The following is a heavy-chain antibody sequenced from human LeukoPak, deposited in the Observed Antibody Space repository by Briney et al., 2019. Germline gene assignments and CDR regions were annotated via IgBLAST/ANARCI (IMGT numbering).Heavy chain of an antibody. D-gene: IGHD2-15*01. CDR1: GYSFTSYW. CDR3: ARQALSGGLDY. J-gene: IGHJ4*02. Sequence: GESLKISCKGSGYSFTSYWIGWVRQMPGKGLEWMGIIYLGDSDIRYSPSFKGQVTISADKSITTAYLQWSSLKASDTAIYYCARQALSGGLDYWGQGTLVTVSS. V-gene: IGHV5-51*01. CDR2: IYLGDSDI.